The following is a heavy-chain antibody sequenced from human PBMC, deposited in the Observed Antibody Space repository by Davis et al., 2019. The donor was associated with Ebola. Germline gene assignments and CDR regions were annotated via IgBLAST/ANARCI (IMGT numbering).Heavy chain of an antibody. CDR2: ISSSSSTI. CDR3: ARDYYDSSGYYFDY. J-gene: IGHJ4*02. Sequence: GESLKISCAASGFTFSSYSMNWVRQAPGKGLEWVSSISSSSSTIYYADSVKGRFTISRDNAKNSLYLQMNSLRDEDTAVYYCARDYYDSSGYYFDYWGQGTLVTVSS. CDR1: GFTFSSYS. V-gene: IGHV3-48*02. D-gene: IGHD3-22*01.